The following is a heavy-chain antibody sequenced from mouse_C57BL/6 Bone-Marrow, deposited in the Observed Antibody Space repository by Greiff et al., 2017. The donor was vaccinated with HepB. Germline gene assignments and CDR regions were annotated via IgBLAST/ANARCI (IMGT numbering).Heavy chain of an antibody. D-gene: IGHD6-2*01. J-gene: IGHJ3*01. CDR2: IHPSDSDT. V-gene: IGHV1-74*01. Sequence: VQLQQPGAELVKPGASVKVSCKASGYTFTSYWMHWVKQRPGQGLEWIGRIHPSDSDTNYNQKFKGKATLTVDKSSSTAYMQISSLTSEDSAFEYCAVLFSASSKGWFAYWGQGTRVTVSA. CDR1: GYTFTSYW. CDR3: AVLFSASSKGWFAY.